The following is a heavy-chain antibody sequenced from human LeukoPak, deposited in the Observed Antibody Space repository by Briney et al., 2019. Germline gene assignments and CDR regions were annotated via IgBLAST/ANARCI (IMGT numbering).Heavy chain of an antibody. D-gene: IGHD3-22*01. CDR2: INTNTGNP. CDR1: GYTFTNYG. Sequence: ASVKVSCKASGYTFTNYGMNWVRQAPGQGLEWMGWINTNTGNPTYAQGFTGRFVFSLDTSVSTAYLQISSLKAEDTAVYYCATVRYYDSSGHDTRYFDYWGQGTLVTVSS. CDR3: ATVRYYDSSGHDTRYFDY. V-gene: IGHV7-4-1*02. J-gene: IGHJ4*02.